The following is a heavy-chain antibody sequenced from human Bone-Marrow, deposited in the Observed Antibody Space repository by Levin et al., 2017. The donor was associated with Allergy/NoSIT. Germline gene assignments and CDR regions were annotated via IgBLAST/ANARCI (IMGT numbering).Heavy chain of an antibody. CDR3: AKFGGGYTSAFDY. CDR2: IRDNAATS. D-gene: IGHD2-15*01. V-gene: IGHV3-23*01. CDR1: GFTFSTYA. Sequence: GESLKISCGASGFTFSTYAMAWVRQAPGKGLEWVSAIRDNAATSYYADSVKGRFTISRDNSRNTLYLQMDSLRAEDTAVYFCAKFGGGYTSAFDYWGQGTLVTVSS. J-gene: IGHJ4*02.